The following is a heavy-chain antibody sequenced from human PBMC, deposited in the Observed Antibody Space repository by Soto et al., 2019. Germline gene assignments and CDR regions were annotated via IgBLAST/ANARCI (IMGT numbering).Heavy chain of an antibody. CDR3: AREAVSGRTGFDY. CDR1: GDTFTSCG. J-gene: IGHJ4*02. V-gene: IGHV1-18*01. CDR2: VNAYNGNT. Sequence: GASVEVSWKASGDTFTSCGISWVRQAPGQGLEWMGWVNAYNGNTNYAQKFQGRVTMTTDTSTSTAYMELRSLRSDDTAVYYCAREAVSGRTGFDYWGQGTLVTVSS. D-gene: IGHD6-19*01.